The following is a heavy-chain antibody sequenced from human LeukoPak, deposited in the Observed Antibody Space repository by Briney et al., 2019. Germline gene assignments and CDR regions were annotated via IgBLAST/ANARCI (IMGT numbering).Heavy chain of an antibody. CDR2: IIPILGIA. CDR1: GGTFSSYA. Sequence: GASVKVSCKASGGTFSSYAISWVRQAPGQGLEWMGRIIPILGIANYAQKFQGRVTITADKSTSTAYMELSSLRSEDTAVYYCAHSWIAVAGLDYWVQGTLVTVSS. D-gene: IGHD6-19*01. CDR3: AHSWIAVAGLDY. J-gene: IGHJ4*02. V-gene: IGHV1-69*04.